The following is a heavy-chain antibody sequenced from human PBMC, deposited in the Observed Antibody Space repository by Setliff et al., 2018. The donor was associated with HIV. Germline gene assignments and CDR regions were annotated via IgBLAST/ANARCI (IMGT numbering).Heavy chain of an antibody. J-gene: IGHJ2*01. Sequence: TLSLTCTVSGGSISTGSYYWSWIRQPAGKGLEWIGRVYSTGGTKYNPSLKSRVTISADTSKNQFSLKLTSVTAADTAVYHCSRLADGGYDFRGYFDLWGRGTLVTVAS. CDR3: SRLADGGYDFRGYFDL. V-gene: IGHV4-61*02. D-gene: IGHD5-12*01. CDR1: GGSISTGSYY. CDR2: VYSTGGT.